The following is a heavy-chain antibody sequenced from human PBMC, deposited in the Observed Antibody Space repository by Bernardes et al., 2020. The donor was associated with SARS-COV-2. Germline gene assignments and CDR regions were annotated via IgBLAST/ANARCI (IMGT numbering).Heavy chain of an antibody. CDR1: GGSISSSTYY. D-gene: IGHD2-21*02. J-gene: IGHJ6*02. CDR2: FYSSGNT. CDR3: AGSSCGADCYIGGLRSWDYGMDV. Sequence: SETLSLTCTVSGGSISSSTYYWGWIRQPPGKGLEWIVSFYSSGNTYYNPSLQSRLSKSIDTSKNQFSLRLSSVTAADTAVYYCAGSSCGADCYIGGLRSWDYGMDVWGQGTTVTVSS. V-gene: IGHV4-39*01.